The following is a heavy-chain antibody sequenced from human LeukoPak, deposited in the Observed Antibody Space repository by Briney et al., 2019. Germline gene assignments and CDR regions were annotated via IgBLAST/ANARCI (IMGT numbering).Heavy chain of an antibody. CDR2: MNPNRGNT. V-gene: IGHV1-8*01. Sequence: GASVKVSCKASGYTFTSYDINWVRQATGQGLEWMGWMNPNRGNTGYAQKFQGRVTMIRNTSISTAYMELSSLRSEDTAVYYCARNPYCSSTSCYNRWFDPWGQGTLVTVSS. CDR3: ARNPYCSSTSCYNRWFDP. CDR1: GYTFTSYD. J-gene: IGHJ5*02. D-gene: IGHD2-2*02.